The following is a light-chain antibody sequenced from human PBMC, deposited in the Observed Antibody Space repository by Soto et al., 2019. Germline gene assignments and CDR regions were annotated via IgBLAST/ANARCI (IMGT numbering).Light chain of an antibody. CDR3: QQSDSTPT. Sequence: DIQMTQSPSSLSASVGDRVTITCRASQSISSYLNWYQQKPGKAPKLLIYAASSLQSGVPSRFSGSGSGTDFTLTISSLQPEDFSTYYCQQSDSTPTVGQGTKLEIK. J-gene: IGKJ2*01. CDR2: AAS. V-gene: IGKV1-39*01. CDR1: QSISSY.